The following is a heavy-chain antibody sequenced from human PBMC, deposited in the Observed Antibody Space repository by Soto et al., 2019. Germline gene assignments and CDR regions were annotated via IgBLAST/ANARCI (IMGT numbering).Heavy chain of an antibody. CDR3: ARSIGSSSFYFDF. Sequence: VASVKVSCKASGGTFSDYAVSWLRQAPGQGLEWMGGLIPIFGTTSYPQKFQGRVTITADDFSRTAYMELTRLTSEDTAVYFCARSIGSSSFYFDFWGHGTLVTVSS. J-gene: IGHJ4*03. D-gene: IGHD6-6*01. CDR2: LIPIFGTT. V-gene: IGHV1-69*13. CDR1: GGTFSDYA.